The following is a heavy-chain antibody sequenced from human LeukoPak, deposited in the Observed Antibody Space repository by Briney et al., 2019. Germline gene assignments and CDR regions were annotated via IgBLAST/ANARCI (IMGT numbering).Heavy chain of an antibody. CDR1: GFTFSIYT. Sequence: PGGSLRLSCAASGFTFSIYTMHWVRQAPGKGLEWVSVIYSGGSTYYADSVKGRFTISRDNSKNTLYLQMNSLRAEDTAVYYCARSGCGGDCYWGGESYFDYWGQGTLVTVSS. CDR2: IYSGGST. J-gene: IGHJ4*02. V-gene: IGHV3-53*01. CDR3: ARSGCGGDCYWGGESYFDY. D-gene: IGHD2-21*02.